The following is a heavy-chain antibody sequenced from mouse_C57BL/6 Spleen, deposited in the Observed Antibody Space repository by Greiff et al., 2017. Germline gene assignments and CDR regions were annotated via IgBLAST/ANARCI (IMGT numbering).Heavy chain of an antibody. CDR3: ARHDCDGAWFAY. Sequence: EVMLVESGGGLVQPGGSLKLSCAASGFTFSDYYMYWVRQTPEKRLEWVAYISNGGGSTYYPDTVKGRFTISRDNAKNTLYLQMSRLKSEDTAMYYCARHDCDGAWFAYWGQGTLVTVSA. J-gene: IGHJ3*01. V-gene: IGHV5-12*01. CDR2: ISNGGGST. CDR1: GFTFSDYY.